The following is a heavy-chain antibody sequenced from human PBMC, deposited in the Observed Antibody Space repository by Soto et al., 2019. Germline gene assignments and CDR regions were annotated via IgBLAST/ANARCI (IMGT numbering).Heavy chain of an antibody. Sequence: QITLKESGPTVVKPTQTLTLTCTFSGFSLRSSGMGVGWIRQPPGKALAWLALIYWDDDKRYSPSLKSRLNITKDTFKNPVVLTMTNMDPVDTATYFCAHSSRWLHIRDAFDIWGQGTMVNVSS. D-gene: IGHD5-12*01. CDR3: AHSSRWLHIRDAFDI. CDR2: IYWDDDK. V-gene: IGHV2-5*02. J-gene: IGHJ3*02. CDR1: GFSLRSSGMG.